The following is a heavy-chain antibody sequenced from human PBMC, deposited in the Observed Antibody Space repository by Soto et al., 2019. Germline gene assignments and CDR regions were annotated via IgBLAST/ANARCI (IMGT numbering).Heavy chain of an antibody. CDR2: IYYSGST. CDR3: ASGYSGSLV. J-gene: IGHJ4*02. CDR1: GGSINIYY. D-gene: IGHD1-26*01. Sequence: PSETLSLTCTVSGGSINIYYWSWIRQPPGKGLEWIGYIYYSGSTNYNPSLKSRVTISVDTSKNQFSLKLSSVTAADTAVYYCASGYSGSLVWGQGTLVTVSS. V-gene: IGHV4-59*01.